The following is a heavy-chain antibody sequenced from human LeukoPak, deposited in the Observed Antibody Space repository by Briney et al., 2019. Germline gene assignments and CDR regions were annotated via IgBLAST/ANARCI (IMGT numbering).Heavy chain of an antibody. CDR2: IRCDGSNK. CDR3: AKGLLEWLLPHMDV. CDR1: GFTFSSYC. V-gene: IGHV3-30*02. D-gene: IGHD3-3*01. J-gene: IGHJ6*03. Sequence: PGGSLRLSCAASGFTFSSYCMHWVRQAPGKGLEWVAFIRCDGSNKYYADSVKGRFTISRDHAKNTLYLEMNSLRAQDTSVYSCAKGLLEWLLPHMDVWGDGTPVTVS.